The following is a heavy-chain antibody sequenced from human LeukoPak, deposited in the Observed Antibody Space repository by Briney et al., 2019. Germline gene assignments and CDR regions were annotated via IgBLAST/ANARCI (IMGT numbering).Heavy chain of an antibody. Sequence: SQTLSLTCTVSRGSISSAGYYWSWIRQHPGKGLEWIGYIYYSGTTFYNPSLKSRITISVDTSKNQFSLKLTSVTAADTAVYYCARAERVVAVVPAGGQFDYWGQGTLVSVSS. CDR2: IYYSGTT. J-gene: IGHJ4*02. V-gene: IGHV4-31*03. CDR3: ARAERVVAVVPAGGQFDY. CDR1: RGSISSAGYY. D-gene: IGHD2-2*01.